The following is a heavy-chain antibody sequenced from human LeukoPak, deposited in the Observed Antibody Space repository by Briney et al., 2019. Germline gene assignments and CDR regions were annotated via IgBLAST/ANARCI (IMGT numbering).Heavy chain of an antibody. CDR2: ISGTGTRM. J-gene: IGHJ4*02. V-gene: IGHV3-21*04. CDR3: ARKFGGYCSGTSCQINFDY. CDR1: GFSFSDYT. Sequence: GGSLRLSCVASGFSFSDYTISWVRQAPGKGLEWVSSISGTGTRMQYANSVRGRFTISRDNAQNSLSLQMNSLRAEDTAVYYCARKFGGYCSGTSCQINFDYWGQGTLVTVCS. D-gene: IGHD2-2*01.